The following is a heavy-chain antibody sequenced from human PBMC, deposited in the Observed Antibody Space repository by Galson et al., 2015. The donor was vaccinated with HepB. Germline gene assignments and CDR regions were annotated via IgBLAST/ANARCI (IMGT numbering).Heavy chain of an antibody. CDR2: ISASGDST. J-gene: IGHJ4*02. D-gene: IGHD2-2*01. CDR3: AKTPFLGYCRSTSCYPNYYFDY. V-gene: IGHV3-23*01. Sequence: SLRLSCAASGFTFSIYVMTWVRQAPGKGLEWVSAISASGDSTYSADSVKGRFTISRDNSKNTLYLQMNSLRAEDTAVYYCAKTPFLGYCRSTSCYPNYYFDYWGQGTLVTVSS. CDR1: GFTFSIYV.